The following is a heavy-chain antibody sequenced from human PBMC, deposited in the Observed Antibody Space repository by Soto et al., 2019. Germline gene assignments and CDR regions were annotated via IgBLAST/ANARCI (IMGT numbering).Heavy chain of an antibody. V-gene: IGHV4-31*03. D-gene: IGHD2-2*01. Sequence: QVQLQESGPGLVKPSQTLSLTCTVSGGSISSGGSYWSWIRQHPGKGLEWIGYIYYSGSTYYNPSLKSRVTISVDTSKNQFSLKLSSVTAADTAVYYCARVGCSSTSCYHFDPWGQGTLVTVSS. CDR2: IYYSGST. CDR1: GGSISSGGSY. CDR3: ARVGCSSTSCYHFDP. J-gene: IGHJ5*02.